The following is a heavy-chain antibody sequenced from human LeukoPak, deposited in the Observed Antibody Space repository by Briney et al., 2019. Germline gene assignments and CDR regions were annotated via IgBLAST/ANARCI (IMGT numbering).Heavy chain of an antibody. D-gene: IGHD6-19*01. Sequence: GASVKVSCKASGYSFTSHYMHWVRQAPGQGLEWLGLINPSGSSTLYAQKFQGRITMTRDTSTSTVYMELSSLRFEDTAVYHCARDSTGWSVDYWGQGTLVTVSS. V-gene: IGHV1-46*01. CDR3: ARDSTGWSVDY. CDR2: INPSGSST. J-gene: IGHJ4*02. CDR1: GYSFTSHY.